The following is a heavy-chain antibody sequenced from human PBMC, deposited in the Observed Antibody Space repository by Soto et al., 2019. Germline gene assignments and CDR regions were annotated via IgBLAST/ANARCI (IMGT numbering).Heavy chain of an antibody. D-gene: IGHD6-19*01. Sequence: GGSLRLSCAASGFTFSSYAMSWVRQAPGKGLEWVSAISGSGGSTYYADSVKGRFTISRDNSKNTLYLQMNSLRAEDTAVYYCAKDQSGSGWYATFDYWGQGTLVPVSS. CDR3: AKDQSGSGWYATFDY. CDR1: GFTFSSYA. J-gene: IGHJ4*02. V-gene: IGHV3-23*01. CDR2: ISGSGGST.